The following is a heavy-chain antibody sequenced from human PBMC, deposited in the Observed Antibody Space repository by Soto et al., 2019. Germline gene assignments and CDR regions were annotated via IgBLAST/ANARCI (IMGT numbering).Heavy chain of an antibody. J-gene: IGHJ4*02. Sequence: PGGSLRLCCAASGFTFSSYAMSWVRQAPGKGLEWVSAISGSGGSAYYADSVKGRFTISRDNSKNTLYLQMNSLRAEDTAVYYCAKDRSIGYCSGGSFFPVDSWGQGTLVTVSS. CDR1: GFTFSSYA. D-gene: IGHD2-15*01. CDR2: ISGSGGSA. V-gene: IGHV3-23*01. CDR3: AKDRSIGYCSGGSFFPVDS.